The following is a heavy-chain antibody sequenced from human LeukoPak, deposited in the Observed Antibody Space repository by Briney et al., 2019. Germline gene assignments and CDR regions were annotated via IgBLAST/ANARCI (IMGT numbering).Heavy chain of an antibody. Sequence: SETLSLTCTVSGGSISSYYWSWIRQPPGKGLEWIGYIYYSGSTNYNPSLKSRVTISVDTSKNQISLKLSSVTAADTAVYYCARGRYCSSTSCSQEFYYYYYMDVWGKGTTVTVFS. D-gene: IGHD2-2*01. J-gene: IGHJ6*03. CDR3: ARGRYCSSTSCSQEFYYYYYMDV. CDR2: IYYSGST. V-gene: IGHV4-59*01. CDR1: GGSISSYY.